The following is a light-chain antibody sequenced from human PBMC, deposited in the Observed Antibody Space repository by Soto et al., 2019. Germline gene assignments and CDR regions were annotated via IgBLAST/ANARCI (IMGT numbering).Light chain of an antibody. Sequence: EIVLTQSPGTLSLSPGERATLSCRASQSVSSSYLAWYQQKPGQAPRLLIYGASSRATGIPDMFSGRGSGTDFTLTISRLEPEDFAVYYCQQYVSSPLTFGGGTRVESK. CDR1: QSVSSSY. J-gene: IGKJ4*01. CDR3: QQYVSSPLT. V-gene: IGKV3-20*01. CDR2: GAS.